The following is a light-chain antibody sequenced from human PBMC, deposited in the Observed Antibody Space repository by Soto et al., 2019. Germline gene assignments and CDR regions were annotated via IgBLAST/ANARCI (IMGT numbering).Light chain of an antibody. V-gene: IGKV1-9*01. Sequence: DIPLTQSPSFLSASVGDRVTITCRASQGISSSLAWYQQRPGKVPRFLTHSASTLQSGVPSRFSATGSGTTFTLTISSLQPEDIATYYCQQLNRCPRTFGQGTKVEV. CDR3: QQLNRCPRT. CDR2: SAS. CDR1: QGISSS. J-gene: IGKJ1*01.